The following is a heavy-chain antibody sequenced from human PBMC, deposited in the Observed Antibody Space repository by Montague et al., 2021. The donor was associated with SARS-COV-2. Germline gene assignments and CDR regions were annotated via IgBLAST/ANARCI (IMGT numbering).Heavy chain of an antibody. CDR2: IWYSGTT. CDR1: GGSIKTDTYF. J-gene: IGHJ4*02. Sequence: SETLSLTCTVSGGSIKTDTYFWSWIRQPAGKGLEWIGSIWYSGTTKYNPTLKSRVTMSMDTSKNQFSLNLNSVTAADTAVYYCARGVKFFGFHLPFEGWGQGALVTVSS. D-gene: IGHD3-3*01. V-gene: IGHV4-61*10. CDR3: ARGVKFFGFHLPFEG.